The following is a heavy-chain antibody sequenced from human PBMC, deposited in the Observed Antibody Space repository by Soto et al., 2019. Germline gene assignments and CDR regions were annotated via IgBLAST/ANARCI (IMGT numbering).Heavy chain of an antibody. CDR2: INPNSGGT. Sequence: GASVKVSCKASGYTFTGYYMHWVRQAPGQGLEWMGWINPNSGGTNYAQKFQGWVTMTRDTSISTAYMELSRLRSDDTAVYYCARDQPLCFGESPPLFYGMDVGAQGTTVTVSS. CDR1: GYTFTGYY. CDR3: ARDQPLCFGESPPLFYGMDV. D-gene: IGHD3-10*01. J-gene: IGHJ6*02. V-gene: IGHV1-2*04.